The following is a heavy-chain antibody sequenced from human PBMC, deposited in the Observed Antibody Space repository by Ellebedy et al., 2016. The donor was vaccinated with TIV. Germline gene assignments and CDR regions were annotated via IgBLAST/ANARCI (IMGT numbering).Heavy chain of an antibody. CDR1: GFTFFTYA. CDR2: MSYDGNNE. V-gene: IGHV3-30-3*01. J-gene: IGHJ4*02. D-gene: IGHD6-19*01. CDR3: ARAPPGSGPDY. Sequence: GGSLRLSXAASGFTFFTYAMHWVRQAPGKGLEWVAVMSYDGNNEYYADSVKGRVTISRDDSKNTLYLQMNSLRTEDTAVYYCARAPPGSGPDYWGQGTLVTVSS.